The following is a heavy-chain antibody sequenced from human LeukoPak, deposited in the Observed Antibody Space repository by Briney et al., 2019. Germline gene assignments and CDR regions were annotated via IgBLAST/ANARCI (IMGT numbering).Heavy chain of an antibody. D-gene: IGHD3-10*01. CDR1: GYTFTSYG. V-gene: IGHV1-18*01. Sequence: GASVKVSCKTSGYTFTSYGISWVRQAPGQGLEWMGWISAYNGNTNYAQKLQGRVTMTTDTSTSTAYMELRSLRSDDTAVYYCARDARGYYYGSGSPLQDAFDIWGQGTMVTVSS. CDR2: ISAYNGNT. CDR3: ARDARGYYYGSGSPLQDAFDI. J-gene: IGHJ3*02.